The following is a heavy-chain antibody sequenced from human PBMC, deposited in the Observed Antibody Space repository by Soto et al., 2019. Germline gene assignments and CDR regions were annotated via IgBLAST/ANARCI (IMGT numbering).Heavy chain of an antibody. CDR2: ISYDGSNK. CDR1: GFTFSTHG. J-gene: IGHJ6*02. D-gene: IGHD2-2*01. V-gene: IGHV3-30*18. CDR3: AKDFAQTIYCSSTSCPPKPDYYFYYGMDV. Sequence: LRLSCAASGFTFSTHGMHWVRQAPGKGLEWVAVISYDGSNKYYADSVKGRFTISRDNSKNTLYLQMNSLRAEDTAVCYCAKDFAQTIYCSSTSCPPKPDYYFYYGMDVWGQGTTVTVSS.